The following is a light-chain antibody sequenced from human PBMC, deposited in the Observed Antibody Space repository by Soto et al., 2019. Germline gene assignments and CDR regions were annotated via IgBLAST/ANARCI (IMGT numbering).Light chain of an antibody. CDR2: AAS. J-gene: IGKJ4*01. Sequence: DIQMTQSPSSLSASVGDRVTITWGASQGISNYLAWYQQKTGKVPKLLIYAASTLQSGVPPRFTGGGGGTDFTLTISSLQTEDFASYYCQQIYTLPLTFGGGTKVDI. CDR1: QGISNY. V-gene: IGKV1-39*01. CDR3: QQIYTLPLT.